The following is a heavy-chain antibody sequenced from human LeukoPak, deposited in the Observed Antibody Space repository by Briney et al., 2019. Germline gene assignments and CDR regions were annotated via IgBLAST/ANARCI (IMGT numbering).Heavy chain of an antibody. CDR3: ARGERITMIVVVSNWFDP. V-gene: IGHV4-39*07. D-gene: IGHD3-22*01. CDR1: AGSISSSSYY. CDR2: ISYSGST. Sequence: PSETLSLTCTVAAGSISSSSYYWGWLRQPPGKGLEWIGSISYSGSTSYNPSLKSRVTILVDTSKNQLSLRLNSVTAADTAVYYCARGERITMIVVVSNWFDPWGQGTLVIVSS. J-gene: IGHJ5*02.